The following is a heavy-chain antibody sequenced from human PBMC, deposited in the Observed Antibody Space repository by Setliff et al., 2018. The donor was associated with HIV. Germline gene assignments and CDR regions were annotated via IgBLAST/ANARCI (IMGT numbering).Heavy chain of an antibody. CDR2: MYASGGT. CDR1: GGSMYSYY. CDR3: ARGYGDFDR. Sequence: PSETLSLTCTAFGGSMYSYYWSWIRQPAGKGLEWIGRMYASGGTNYNPSLQSRVTMSLDTSKNQFSLKLSSVTAADTAVYYCARGYGDFDRWGQGTLVTVSS. D-gene: IGHD4-17*01. V-gene: IGHV4-4*07. J-gene: IGHJ4*02.